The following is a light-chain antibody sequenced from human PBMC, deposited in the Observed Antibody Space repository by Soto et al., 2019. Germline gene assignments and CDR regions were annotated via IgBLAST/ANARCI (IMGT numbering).Light chain of an antibody. J-gene: IGKJ4*01. CDR3: QKYNSAPRT. Sequence: DVQMTQAPSSLSASVGDRFTITCRARQGISNYLAWYQQKPGKVPKLLIYAASILQSGVPSRFSGSGSGPDFTLTISSLQPEDVATYYCQKYNSAPRTFGGGTKVEIK. V-gene: IGKV1-27*01. CDR2: AAS. CDR1: QGISNY.